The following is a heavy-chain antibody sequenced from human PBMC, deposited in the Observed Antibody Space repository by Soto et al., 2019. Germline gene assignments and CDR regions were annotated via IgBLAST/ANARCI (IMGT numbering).Heavy chain of an antibody. Sequence: SETLSLTCAVYGGSFSGYYWSWIRQPPGKGLEWIGEINHSGSTNYNPSLKSRVTISVDTSKNQFSLKLSSVTAADTAVYYCARGPGSSWYISDYYYYGMDVWGQGTTVTVSS. CDR3: ARGPGSSWYISDYYYYGMDV. D-gene: IGHD6-13*01. CDR1: GGSFSGYY. J-gene: IGHJ6*02. CDR2: INHSGST. V-gene: IGHV4-34*01.